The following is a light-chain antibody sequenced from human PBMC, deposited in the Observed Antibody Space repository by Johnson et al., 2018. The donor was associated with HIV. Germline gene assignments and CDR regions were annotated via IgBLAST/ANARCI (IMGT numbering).Light chain of an antibody. Sequence: QSFLTQPPSASGTPGQRVTISCSGSSSNIGSNTVNWYQQLPGTAPKLLIFDNHKRPSGIPDRFSGSKSGPSATLGITGLQTGDEADYYCGTWDSSLSALYVFGTGTKVTVL. CDR1: SSNIGSNT. CDR2: DNH. V-gene: IGLV1-51*01. J-gene: IGLJ1*01. CDR3: GTWDSSLSALYV.